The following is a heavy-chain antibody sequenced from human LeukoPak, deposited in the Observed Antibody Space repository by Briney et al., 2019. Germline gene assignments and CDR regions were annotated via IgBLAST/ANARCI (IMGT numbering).Heavy chain of an antibody. V-gene: IGHV1-46*01. CDR2: INPSGGST. J-gene: IGHJ6*02. CDR3: ARDLANNLGYCSSTSCPYGMDV. Sequence: ASVKVSCKASGCTFTSYYMHWVRQAPGQGLEWMGIINPSGGSTSYAQKFQGRVTMTRDTSTSTVYMELSSLRSEDTAVYYCARDLANNLGYCSSTSCPYGMDVWGQGTTVTVSS. D-gene: IGHD2-2*01. CDR1: GCTFTSYY.